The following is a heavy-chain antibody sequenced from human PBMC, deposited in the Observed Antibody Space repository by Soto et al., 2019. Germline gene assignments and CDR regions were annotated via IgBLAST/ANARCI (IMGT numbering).Heavy chain of an antibody. CDR1: GFTFSSYA. Sequence: TGGSLRLSCAASGFTFSSYAMSWVRQAPGKGLEWISAISDSGSRTFYADSVKGRFTISRDNSKNTVSLQMNSLGVDDTAVYYCAKVFREDAGLNYFAYWGQETLVTVSS. D-gene: IGHD3-3*01. CDR2: ISDSGSRT. J-gene: IGHJ4*02. CDR3: AKVFREDAGLNYFAY. V-gene: IGHV3-23*01.